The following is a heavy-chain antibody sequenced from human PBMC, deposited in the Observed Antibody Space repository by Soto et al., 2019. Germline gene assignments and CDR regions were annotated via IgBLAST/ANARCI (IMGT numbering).Heavy chain of an antibody. CDR3: ARDSVAVAGTPTFAY. J-gene: IGHJ4*02. D-gene: IGHD6-19*01. V-gene: IGHV3-30-3*01. CDR2: VAYDGSNQ. CDR1: GFTFSSYA. Sequence: PPGSLRLSCAVSGFTFSSYAMHWVRQAPGKGLEWVASVAYDGSNQYYADSVKGRFSMSRDNFKNTLYLQMNSLRVEDTAVYYCARDSVAVAGTPTFAYWGQGTLVTVS.